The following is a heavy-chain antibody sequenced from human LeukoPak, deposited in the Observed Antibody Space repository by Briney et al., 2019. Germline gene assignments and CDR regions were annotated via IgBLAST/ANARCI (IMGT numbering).Heavy chain of an antibody. J-gene: IGHJ4*02. Sequence: ASVKVSCKASGYTFTSYYMHWVRQPPAQGLEWMGIINPSGGSTSYAQKFQGRVTMTRDTSTSTVYMELSSLRSEDTAVYYCARDARSGSLDYWGQGTLVTVSS. V-gene: IGHV1-46*01. D-gene: IGHD6-19*01. CDR1: GYTFTSYY. CDR3: ARDARSGSLDY. CDR2: INPSGGST.